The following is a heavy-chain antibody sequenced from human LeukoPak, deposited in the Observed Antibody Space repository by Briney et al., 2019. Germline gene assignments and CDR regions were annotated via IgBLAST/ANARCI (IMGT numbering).Heavy chain of an antibody. V-gene: IGHV1-8*01. J-gene: IGHJ6*02. CDR2: MNPNSGNT. CDR3: ARGSTMVRGVMVNYYYYYGMDV. CDR1: GYTFTSYD. D-gene: IGHD3-10*01. Sequence: ASVKVSCKASGYTFTSYDINWVRQATGQGLEWMGWMNPNSGNTGYAQKFQGRVTMTRNTSISTAYMELSSLRSEDTAVYYCARGSTMVRGVMVNYYYYYGMDVWGQGTTVTVSS.